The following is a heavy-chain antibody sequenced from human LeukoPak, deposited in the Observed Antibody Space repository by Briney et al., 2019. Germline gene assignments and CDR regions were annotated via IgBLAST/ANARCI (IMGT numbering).Heavy chain of an antibody. D-gene: IGHD2-2*03. Sequence: GGSLRLSCAASGFTFSSYGMHWVRQAPGKGLEWVAVISYDGSNKYYADSVKGRFTISRDNSKNTLYLQMNSLRAEDTAVYYCARGGRLGIVVVPAALNWFDPWGQGTLVTVSS. V-gene: IGHV3-30*03. CDR3: ARGGRLGIVVVPAALNWFDP. CDR1: GFTFSSYG. J-gene: IGHJ5*02. CDR2: ISYDGSNK.